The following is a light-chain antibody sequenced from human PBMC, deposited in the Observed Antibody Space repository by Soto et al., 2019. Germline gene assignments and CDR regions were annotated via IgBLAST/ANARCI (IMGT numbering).Light chain of an antibody. CDR3: QQYGSSPLFT. V-gene: IGKV3-20*01. CDR1: QSVSSSY. J-gene: IGKJ3*01. CDR2: GAS. Sequence: EIVLTQSPGTLSLSPGERATLSCRASQSVSSSYLAWYQQKPGQAPRLLIYGASSRATGLPDRFSGSGSGTDCTITISKLEPEDFAVYYCQQYGSSPLFTFGPGTKEDIK.